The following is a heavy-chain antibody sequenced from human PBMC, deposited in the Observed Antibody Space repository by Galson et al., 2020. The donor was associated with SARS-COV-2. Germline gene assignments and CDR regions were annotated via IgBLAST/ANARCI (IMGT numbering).Heavy chain of an antibody. V-gene: IGHV1-18*01. J-gene: IGHJ6*02. D-gene: IGHD3-3*01. CDR1: GYTFTSYG. CDR3: ARNTAPQPVLRFLEWRNYYYYGMDV. Sequence: ASVKVSCKASGYTFTSYGISWVRQAPGQGLEWMGWISAYNGNTNYAQKLQGRVTMTTDTSTSTAYMELRSLRSDDTAVYYCARNTAPQPVLRFLEWRNYYYYGMDVWGQGTTVTVSS. CDR2: ISAYNGNT.